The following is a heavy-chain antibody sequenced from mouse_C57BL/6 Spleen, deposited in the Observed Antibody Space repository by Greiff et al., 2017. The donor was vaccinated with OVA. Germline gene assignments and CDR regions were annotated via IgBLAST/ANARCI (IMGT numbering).Heavy chain of an antibody. CDR1: GYAFSSYW. CDR3: ARSALTTVGAGDAMDY. D-gene: IGHD1-1*01. J-gene: IGHJ4*01. V-gene: IGHV1-80*01. Sequence: QVHVKQSGAELVKPGASVKISCKASGYAFSSYWMNWVKQRPGKGLEWIGQIYPGDGDTNYNGKFKGKATLTADKSSSTAYMQLSSLTSEDSAVYFCARSALTTVGAGDAMDYWGQGTSVTVSS. CDR2: IYPGDGDT.